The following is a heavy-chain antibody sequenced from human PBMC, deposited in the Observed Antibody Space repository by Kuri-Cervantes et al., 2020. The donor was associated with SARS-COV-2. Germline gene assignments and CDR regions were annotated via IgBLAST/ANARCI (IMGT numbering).Heavy chain of an antibody. J-gene: IGHJ4*02. CDR1: GYSISSGYY. D-gene: IGHD3-9*01. Sequence: SETLSLTCAVSGYSISSGYYWGWIRQPPGKGLEWIGSIYHSGSTYYNPSLKSRVTISVDTSKNQFSLKLSSVTAADTAVYYCARSGVADILTGYSLHGVDYWGQGTLVTFSS. CDR2: IYHSGST. V-gene: IGHV4-38-2*01. CDR3: ARSGVADILTGYSLHGVDY.